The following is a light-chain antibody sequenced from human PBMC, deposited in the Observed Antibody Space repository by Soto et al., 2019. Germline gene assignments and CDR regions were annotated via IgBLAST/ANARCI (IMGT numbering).Light chain of an antibody. CDR1: QSLAYSDGNTY. CDR3: MQGTHWRPRT. V-gene: IGKV2-30*01. Sequence: DVVMTQSPLSLPVTLGQPASISCRSSQSLAYSDGNTYLNWFQQRPGQSPRRLIYKVSNRDSGVPDRFSGSGSGTDFTLKISRVEAEDVGVYYCMQGTHWRPRTFGQGTKVEIK. J-gene: IGKJ1*01. CDR2: KVS.